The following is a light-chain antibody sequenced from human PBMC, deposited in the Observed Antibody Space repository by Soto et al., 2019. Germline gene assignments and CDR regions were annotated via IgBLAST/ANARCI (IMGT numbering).Light chain of an antibody. CDR1: SSDVGGYEY. Sequence: QSVLTQPASVSGSPGQSITSSCTGTSSDVGGYEYVSWYQHHPGKAPKLMIYEVSNRPSGVSHRFSGSKSGNTASLTISGLQAEDEADYYCSSYTTANTYVFGTGTKV. CDR3: SSYTTANTYV. CDR2: EVS. J-gene: IGLJ1*01. V-gene: IGLV2-14*01.